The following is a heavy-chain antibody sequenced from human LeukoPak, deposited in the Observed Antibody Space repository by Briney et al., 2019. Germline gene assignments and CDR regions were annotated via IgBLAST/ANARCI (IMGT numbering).Heavy chain of an antibody. CDR1: GFTFSTYA. J-gene: IGHJ4*02. Sequence: PGGSLRLSCAASGFTFSTYAMTWVRQAPGKGLEWVSGISGDGRDTYYADSVKGRFIISRDNSKNTLYLQMNSLRAEDTAVYYCAKESLWWERGYFDYWGQGTLVTVSS. V-gene: IGHV3-23*01. D-gene: IGHD1-26*01. CDR2: ISGDGRDT. CDR3: AKESLWWERGYFDY.